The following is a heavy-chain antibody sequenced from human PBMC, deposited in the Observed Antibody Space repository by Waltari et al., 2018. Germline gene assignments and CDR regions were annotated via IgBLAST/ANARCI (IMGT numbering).Heavy chain of an antibody. CDR2: IWYDGSNK. Sequence: QVQLVESGGGVVQPGRSLRLSCAASGFTFSRYGMHWVRQAPGKGLEWVAVIWYDGSNKYYADSVKGRFTISRDNSKNTLYLQMNSLRAEDTAVYYCAREGGSGSYDYWGQGTLVTVSS. D-gene: IGHD3-10*01. CDR1: GFTFSRYG. CDR3: AREGGSGSYDY. J-gene: IGHJ4*02. V-gene: IGHV3-33*01.